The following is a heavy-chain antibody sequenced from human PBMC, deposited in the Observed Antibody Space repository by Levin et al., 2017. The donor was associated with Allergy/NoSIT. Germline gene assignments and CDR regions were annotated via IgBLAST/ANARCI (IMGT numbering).Heavy chain of an antibody. CDR2: ISSSSSTI. D-gene: IGHD5-18*01. CDR1: GFTFSTYH. V-gene: IGHV3-48*01. J-gene: IGHJ3*02. Sequence: SCAASGFTFSTYHMNWVRQAPGKELEWFSYISSSSSTIYYVDSVKGRFTISRDNAKNSLYLQMNSLRAEDTAVYYCARVYRYGDDALDIWGQGTMVTVSS. CDR3: ARVYRYGDDALDI.